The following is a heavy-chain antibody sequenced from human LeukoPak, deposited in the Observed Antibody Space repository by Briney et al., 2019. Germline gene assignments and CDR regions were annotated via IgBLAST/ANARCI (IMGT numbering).Heavy chain of an antibody. CDR1: GFTFSDYY. CDR3: ARAPFDYDSSGYLYYFDY. D-gene: IGHD3-22*01. CDR2: ISSSGGTI. J-gene: IGHJ4*02. Sequence: GGSLRLSCAASGFTFSDYYMNWIRQAPGKGLEWVSYISSSGGTIHYADSVKGRFTTSRDNAKNSLYLQMNSLRAEDTAVYYCARAPFDYDSSGYLYYFDYWGQGTLVTVSS. V-gene: IGHV3-11*01.